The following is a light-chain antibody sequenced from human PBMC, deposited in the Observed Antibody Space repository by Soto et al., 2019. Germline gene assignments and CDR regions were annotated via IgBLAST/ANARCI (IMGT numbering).Light chain of an antibody. CDR2: SDN. J-gene: IGLJ2*01. CDR3: AAWDDSLRGRV. Sequence: QSVLTQPPSASGTPGQRVTISCSGSSSNIGSNPVSWYQQLPGTAPKSLIYSDNQRPSGVPYRISGSRSGTSASLAISGLQSEDEAEYYCAAWDDSLRGRVFGGGTKLTVL. V-gene: IGLV1-44*01. CDR1: SSNIGSNP.